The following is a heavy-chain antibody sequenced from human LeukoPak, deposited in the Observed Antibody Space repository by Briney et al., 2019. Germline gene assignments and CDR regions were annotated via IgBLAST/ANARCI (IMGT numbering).Heavy chain of an antibody. Sequence: GGSLRLSCAASGFTFSSYSMNWVRQAPGKGLEWVSYISSSSSTIYYADSVKGRFTISRDNAKNTLYLQMNSLRAEDTAVYYCAKGGPIGGSYTLEYFQHWGQGTLVTVSP. J-gene: IGHJ1*01. V-gene: IGHV3-48*04. D-gene: IGHD1-26*01. CDR3: AKGGPIGGSYTLEYFQH. CDR1: GFTFSSYS. CDR2: ISSSSSTI.